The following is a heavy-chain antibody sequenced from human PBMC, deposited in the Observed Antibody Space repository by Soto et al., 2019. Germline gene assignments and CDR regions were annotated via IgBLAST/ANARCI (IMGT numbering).Heavy chain of an antibody. CDR2: IFYSGST. D-gene: IGHD3-16*01. J-gene: IGHJ5*02. CDR1: GGSISGHY. CDR3: ASGGNWFDP. V-gene: IGHV4-59*11. Sequence: SSETLSLTCTVSGGSISGHYWIWIRQPPGEGMEWIGYIFYSGSTTYNNSPSLKSRVTISVDTSKNQFSLSLSSVTAADTAVYYCASGGNWFDPWGQGVLVTVSS.